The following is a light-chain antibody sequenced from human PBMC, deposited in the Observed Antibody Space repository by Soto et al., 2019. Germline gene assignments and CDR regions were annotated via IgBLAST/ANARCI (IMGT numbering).Light chain of an antibody. CDR1: TSDVGCYNY. CDR3: SSCASTSTVV. Sequence: QSALTQPASVSGSPGQSITISCTGVTSDVGCYNYVSWYQQYPGKAPKLVIFEVSNRPSGVSPRFSGSRSGNTASLTISGLQAEDEADYYCSSCASTSTVVFGGGTKVTVL. CDR2: EVS. V-gene: IGLV2-14*01. J-gene: IGLJ2*01.